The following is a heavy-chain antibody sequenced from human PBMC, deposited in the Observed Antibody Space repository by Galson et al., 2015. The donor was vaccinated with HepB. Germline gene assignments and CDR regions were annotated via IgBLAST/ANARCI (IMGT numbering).Heavy chain of an antibody. CDR2: INTYNGNT. Sequence: SVKVSCKASGYRFIEYGVNWVRQAPGQGLEWMGWINTYNGNTNYAQKLQGRVTVTTDTSTTTVYMELRSLRSDDTALYYCARDRHQWVVGLTDYWGQGTLVTVSS. CDR3: ARDRHQWVVGLTDY. D-gene: IGHD6-19*01. V-gene: IGHV1-18*01. J-gene: IGHJ4*02. CDR1: GYRFIEYG.